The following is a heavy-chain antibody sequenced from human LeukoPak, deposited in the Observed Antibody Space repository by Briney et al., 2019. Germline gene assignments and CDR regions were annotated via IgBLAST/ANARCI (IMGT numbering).Heavy chain of an antibody. V-gene: IGHV1-2*02. D-gene: IGHD3-3*01. CDR1: GYTFTGYY. J-gene: IGHJ4*02. Sequence: ASVKVSCKASGYTFTGYYMHWVRQAPGQGLEWMGWINPNSGGTNYAQKFQGRVTMTRDTSISTAYMELSRLRSEDTAVYYCARGNRDFWSGYFLGYWGQGTLVTVSS. CDR2: INPNSGGT. CDR3: ARGNRDFWSGYFLGY.